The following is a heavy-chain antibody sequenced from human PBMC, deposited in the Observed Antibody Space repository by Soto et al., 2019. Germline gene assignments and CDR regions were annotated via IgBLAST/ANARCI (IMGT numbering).Heavy chain of an antibody. V-gene: IGHV3-23*01. Sequence: GGSLRLSCAASGFTFSSYAMSWVRQAPGKGLEWVSAISGSGGRTYYADSVKGRFTISRDNSKNTLYLQMNSLRAEDTAVYYCAKDIGPGYSSSWFKFQHWGQGTLVTVSS. J-gene: IGHJ1*01. D-gene: IGHD6-13*01. CDR2: ISGSGGRT. CDR3: AKDIGPGYSSSWFKFQH. CDR1: GFTFSSYA.